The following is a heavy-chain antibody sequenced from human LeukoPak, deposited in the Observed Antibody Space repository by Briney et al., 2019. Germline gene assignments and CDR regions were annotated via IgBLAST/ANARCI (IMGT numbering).Heavy chain of an antibody. CDR2: ISWNSGSI. V-gene: IGHV3-9*01. J-gene: IGHJ6*03. D-gene: IGHD4-11*01. CDR3: AKGTHSTYYYYMDV. CDR1: GFTFDDYA. Sequence: QTGGSLRLSCAASGFTFDDYAMHWVRQAPGKGLEWVSGISWNSGSIGYADSVKGRFTISRDNAKNSLYLQMNSLRAEDKALYYCAKGTHSTYYYYMDVWGKGTTVTVSS.